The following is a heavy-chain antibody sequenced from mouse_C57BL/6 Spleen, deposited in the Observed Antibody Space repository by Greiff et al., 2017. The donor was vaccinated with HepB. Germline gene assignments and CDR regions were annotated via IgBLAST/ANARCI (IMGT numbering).Heavy chain of an antibody. V-gene: IGHV5-9-1*02. CDR2: ISSGGDYI. CDR1: GFTFSSYA. D-gene: IGHD4-1*01. CDR3: TRDWELGHYAMDY. J-gene: IGHJ4*01. Sequence: EVKLMESGEGLVKPGGSLKLSCAASGFTFSSYAMSWVRQTPEKRLEWVAYISSGGDYIYYADTVKGRFTISRDNARNTLYLQMSSLKSEDTAMYYCTRDWELGHYAMDYWGQGTSVTVSS.